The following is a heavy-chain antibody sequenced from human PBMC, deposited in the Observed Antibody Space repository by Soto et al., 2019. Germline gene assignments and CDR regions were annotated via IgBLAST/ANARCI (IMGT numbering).Heavy chain of an antibody. CDR1: GGSISSYY. CDR2: IYYSGST. Sequence: SETLSLTCTVSGGSISSYYWSWIRQPPGKGLEWIGYIYYSGSTNYNPSLKSRVTISVDTSKNQFSLKLSSVTAADTAVYYCASSSSGWYLVRFDYWGQGTLVTVSS. D-gene: IGHD6-19*01. V-gene: IGHV4-59*01. CDR3: ASSSSGWYLVRFDY. J-gene: IGHJ4*02.